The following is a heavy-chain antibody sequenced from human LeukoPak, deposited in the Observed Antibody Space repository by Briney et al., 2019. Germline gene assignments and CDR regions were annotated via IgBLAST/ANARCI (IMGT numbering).Heavy chain of an antibody. CDR3: ARVPPPYYYGSGSYYKAGNYMDV. CDR2: ISSSGSTI. J-gene: IGHJ6*03. Sequence: GGSLRLSCAASEFSVGSNYMTWVRQAPGKGLEWVSYISSSGSTIYYADSVKGRFTISRDNAKNSLYLQMNSLRAEDTAVYYCARVPPPYYYGSGSYYKAGNYMDVWGKGTTVTISS. D-gene: IGHD3-10*01. V-gene: IGHV3-48*03. CDR1: EFSVGSNY.